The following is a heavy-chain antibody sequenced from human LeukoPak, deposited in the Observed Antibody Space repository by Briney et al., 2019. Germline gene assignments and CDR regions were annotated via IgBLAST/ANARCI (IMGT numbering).Heavy chain of an antibody. CDR1: GYTFTTYY. V-gene: IGHV1-46*01. CDR2: INPSGGST. CDR3: AREIVVVPSAMGFDP. J-gene: IGHJ5*02. Sequence: VASGKVSCKASGYTFTTYYIHWVRQAPGQGLEWMGVINPSGGSTRFAQKFQARLTMTRDTSTSTVYMELSGLNSEDTAVYYCAREIVVVPSAMGFDPWGQGTLVTVSS. D-gene: IGHD2-2*01.